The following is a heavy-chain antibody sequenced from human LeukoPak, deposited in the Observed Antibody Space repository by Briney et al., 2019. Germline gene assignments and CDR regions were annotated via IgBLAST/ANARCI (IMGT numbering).Heavy chain of an antibody. CDR1: GGSISGGTYY. D-gene: IGHD6-6*01. CDR3: AVDSSSSDFHY. V-gene: IGHV4-61*02. Sequence: PSETLSLTCTVSGGSISGGTYYWSWIRQPAGKGLEWIGRIYTSGSTNYNPSLKSRVTISVDTSKNQFSLRLNSVTAADTAVYYCAVDSSSSDFHYWGQGTLVTVSS. CDR2: IYTSGST. J-gene: IGHJ4*02.